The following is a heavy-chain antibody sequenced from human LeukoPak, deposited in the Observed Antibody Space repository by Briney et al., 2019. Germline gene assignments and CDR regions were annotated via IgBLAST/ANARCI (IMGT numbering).Heavy chain of an antibody. V-gene: IGHV3-21*06. D-gene: IGHD2-21*02. J-gene: IGHJ4*01. CDR2: INPSGSST. Sequence: GGSLRLSCAASGFMFESYNINWVRQAPGKGLEWVSFINPSGSSTYYTDSVKGRFTISRDNAKNSLFLQMNSLRGEDTAVYYCALEGAHGGDCFDYWGHGTLVTVSS. CDR1: GFMFESYN. CDR3: ALEGAHGGDCFDY.